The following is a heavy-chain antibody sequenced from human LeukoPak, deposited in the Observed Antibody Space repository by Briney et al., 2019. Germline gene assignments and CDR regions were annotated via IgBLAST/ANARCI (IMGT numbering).Heavy chain of an antibody. Sequence: SGTLSLTCAVSGGSISSSNWWSWVRQPPGKGLEWIGEIYHSGSTNFNPSLRTRVTISVDKSKKHFSLKMTSVTAADTAVYYCARASHDYGDYSHFDYWGQGTLVTVSS. V-gene: IGHV4-4*02. CDR3: ARASHDYGDYSHFDY. J-gene: IGHJ4*02. CDR1: GGSISSSNW. D-gene: IGHD4-17*01. CDR2: IYHSGST.